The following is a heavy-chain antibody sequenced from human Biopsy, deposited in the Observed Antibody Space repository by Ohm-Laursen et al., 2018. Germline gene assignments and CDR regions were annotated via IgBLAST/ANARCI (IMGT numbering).Heavy chain of an antibody. CDR3: ARARDDFVVVPAAFFDF. J-gene: IGHJ4*02. CDR1: GFTFSTYS. V-gene: IGHV3-48*04. D-gene: IGHD2-15*01. Sequence: SLRLSCAASGFTFSTYSMAWVRQAPGKGLEWLSYISSSGATIKYADSVKGRFTISRDNAKNSLYLRMNSLRAEDTAVYFCARARDDFVVVPAAFFDFWGQGTLATVSS. CDR2: ISSSGATI.